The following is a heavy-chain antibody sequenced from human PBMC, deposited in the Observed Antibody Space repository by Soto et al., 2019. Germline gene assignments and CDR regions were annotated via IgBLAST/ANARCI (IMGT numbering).Heavy chain of an antibody. CDR2: INPNSGGT. V-gene: IGHV1-2*04. J-gene: IGHJ6*02. D-gene: IGHD2-2*01. Sequence: GASVKVSCKASGYTFTGYYMHWVRQAPGQGLEWMGWINPNSGGTNYAQKFQGWVTMTRDTSISTAYMELSRLRSDDTAVYYCARGTDCSSTSCYTWGMDVWGQGTKVSVA. CDR1: GYTFTGYY. CDR3: ARGTDCSSTSCYTWGMDV.